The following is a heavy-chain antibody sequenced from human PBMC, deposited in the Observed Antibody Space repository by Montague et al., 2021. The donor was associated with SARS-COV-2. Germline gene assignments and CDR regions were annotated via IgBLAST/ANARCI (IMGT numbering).Heavy chain of an antibody. CDR1: GDSVSGDGVS. D-gene: IGHD3-10*01. Sequence: CAISGDSVSGDGVSWSSDGQSPALGLQWQGGTYYRSEWSNEYALSVKSRITITPDTSKNQLSLQLTSVTPEDTAVYYCTRAVWGVQDYWGQGSLVTVSS. J-gene: IGHJ4*02. CDR2: TYYRSEWSN. CDR3: TRAVWGVQDY. V-gene: IGHV6-1*01.